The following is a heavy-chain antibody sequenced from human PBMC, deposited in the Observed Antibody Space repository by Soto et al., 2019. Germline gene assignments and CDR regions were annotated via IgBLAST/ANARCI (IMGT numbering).Heavy chain of an antibody. V-gene: IGHV1-18*01. CDR2: ISYNGNT. Sequence: QVQLVQSGAEVKKPGASVTVSCKASGYTFSSYGISWARQAPGQGLEWMGWISYNGNTKYAQNFQGRVTMTTDTSTNTAYMELRSLRSDDTAVYYCGRDVWTTHGTPGDFDDWGQGTLVTVS. CDR1: GYTFSSYG. CDR3: GRDVWTTHGTPGDFDD. D-gene: IGHD4-17*01. J-gene: IGHJ4*02.